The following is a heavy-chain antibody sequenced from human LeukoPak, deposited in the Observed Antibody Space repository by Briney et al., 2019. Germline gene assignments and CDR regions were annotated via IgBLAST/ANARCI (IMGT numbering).Heavy chain of an antibody. CDR2: IYHSGST. CDR1: GYSISSGNY. CDR3: ARQPVANPFDY. Sequence: SETLSLTCAVSGYSISSGNYWGWIRQPPGKGLEWIGSIYHSGSTYYNPSLKSRVTISVDTSKNQFSLKLSSVTAADTAVYYRARQPVANPFDYWGQGTLVTVSS. J-gene: IGHJ4*02. D-gene: IGHD5-12*01. V-gene: IGHV4-38-2*01.